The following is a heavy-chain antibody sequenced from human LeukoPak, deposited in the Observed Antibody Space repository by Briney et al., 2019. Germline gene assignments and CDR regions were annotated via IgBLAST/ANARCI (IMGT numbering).Heavy chain of an antibody. V-gene: IGHV1-69*13. D-gene: IGHD2-2*01. CDR2: IIPIFGTA. Sequence: SVKVSCKASGYTFTSYYMHWVRQAPGQGLEWMGGIIPIFGTANYAQKFQGRVTITADESTSTAYMELSSLRSEDTAVYYCAACSTSCRYYYYYYMDVWGKGTTVTVSS. CDR1: GYTFTSYY. CDR3: AACSTSCRYYYYYYMDV. J-gene: IGHJ6*03.